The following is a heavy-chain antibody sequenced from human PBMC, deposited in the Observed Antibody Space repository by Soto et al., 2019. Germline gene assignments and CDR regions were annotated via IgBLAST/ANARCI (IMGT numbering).Heavy chain of an antibody. D-gene: IGHD3-10*01. CDR3: ERESSTMVRFDY. CDR1: GGSISSYY. J-gene: IGHJ4*02. Sequence: SETLSLTCTVSGGSISSYYWSWIRQPPGKGLEWIGYIYYSGSTNYNPSLKSRVTISVDTSKNQFSLKLSSVTAADTAVYYCERESSTMVRFDYWGQGTLVTVSS. V-gene: IGHV4-59*01. CDR2: IYYSGST.